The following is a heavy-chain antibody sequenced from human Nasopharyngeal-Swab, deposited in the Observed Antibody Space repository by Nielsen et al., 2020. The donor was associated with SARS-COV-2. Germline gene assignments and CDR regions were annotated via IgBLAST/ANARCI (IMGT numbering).Heavy chain of an antibody. CDR3: ARDGPDYALDY. V-gene: IGHV3-7*01. Sequence: GESLKISCAASGFTFSSYWMSWVRQAPGKGLEWVANIKQDGSEKYYVDSVKGRFTISRDNAKNSLYLQMNSLRVEDTAVYYCARDGPDYALDYWGQGTLVTVSS. J-gene: IGHJ4*02. D-gene: IGHD4-17*01. CDR1: GFTFSSYW. CDR2: IKQDGSEK.